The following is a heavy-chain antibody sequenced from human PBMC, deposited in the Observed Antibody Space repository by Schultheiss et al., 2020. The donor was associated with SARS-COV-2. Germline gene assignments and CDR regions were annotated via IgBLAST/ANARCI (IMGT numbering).Heavy chain of an antibody. J-gene: IGHJ4*02. V-gene: IGHV3-53*01. CDR2: IYSGGST. Sequence: GGSLRLSCAASGFTVSSNYMSWVRQHQGKGLEWVSVIYSGGSTYYADSVKGRFTISRDNSKNTLYLQMNSLRAEDTAVYYCARDLSGSYDYWGQGTLVTVSS. D-gene: IGHD1-26*01. CDR1: GFTVSSNY. CDR3: ARDLSGSYDY.